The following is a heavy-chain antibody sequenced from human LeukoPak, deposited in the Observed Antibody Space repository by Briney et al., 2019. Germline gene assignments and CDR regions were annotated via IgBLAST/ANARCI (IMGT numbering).Heavy chain of an antibody. Sequence: SETLSLTCTVSGGSISSYYWSWIRQPPGKGLEWIGYIYYSGSTNYNPSLKSRVTISVDTSKNQFSLKLSSVTAADTAVYYCARVGLGYYFDYWGQGTLVTVSP. J-gene: IGHJ4*02. CDR3: ARVGLGYYFDY. CDR1: GGSISSYY. D-gene: IGHD2-21*01. V-gene: IGHV4-59*08. CDR2: IYYSGST.